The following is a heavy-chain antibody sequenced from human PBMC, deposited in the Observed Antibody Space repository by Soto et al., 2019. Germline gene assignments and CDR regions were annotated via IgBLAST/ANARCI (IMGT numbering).Heavy chain of an antibody. J-gene: IGHJ6*02. V-gene: IGHV1-8*02. D-gene: IGHD6-13*01. CDR3: GRGTSPRAPAGGTPYYYAMDC. CDR1: GYDFTAYD. CDR2: MNPINGAT. Sequence: AVKVSCKSSGYDFTAYDINWVRQASGQGLEWMGWMNPINGATGTARRFQGRVSLSRNTATGTAYLELTSLRSDDTAVYYCGRGTSPRAPAGGTPYYYAMDCWGQGTTVTVS.